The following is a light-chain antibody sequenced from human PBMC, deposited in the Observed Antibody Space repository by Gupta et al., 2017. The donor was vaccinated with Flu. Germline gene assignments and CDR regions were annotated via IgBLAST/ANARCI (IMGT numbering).Light chain of an antibody. CDR1: QSINNW. Sequence: MTQSPSTLSASIGDKVTITCRASQSINNWLAWYQQKPGKAPKLLIYKASRLEGGVPSRFSGGGSGTEFTLTISSLQPDDFATYYCQHYNTYPYSFGQGTKVEIK. V-gene: IGKV1-5*03. CDR2: KAS. CDR3: QHYNTYPYS. J-gene: IGKJ2*03.